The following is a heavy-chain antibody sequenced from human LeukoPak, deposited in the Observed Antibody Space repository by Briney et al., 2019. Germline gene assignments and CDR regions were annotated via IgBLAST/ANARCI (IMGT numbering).Heavy chain of an antibody. J-gene: IGHJ4*02. CDR1: GFTFNIYS. CDR3: AKSESGSFHYFDY. Sequence: PGGSLRLSCAASGFTFNIYSMHWVRQAPGKGPEWVAFIGYDGVTKYYADSVRGRFTMSRDNSRNTLSLQMNSLRGEDAAVYYCAKSESGSFHYFDYWGQGTLVTVSS. CDR2: IGYDGVTK. D-gene: IGHD1-26*01. V-gene: IGHV3-30*02.